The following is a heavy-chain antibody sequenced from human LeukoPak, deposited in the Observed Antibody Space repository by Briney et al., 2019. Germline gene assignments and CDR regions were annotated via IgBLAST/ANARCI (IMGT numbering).Heavy chain of an antibody. V-gene: IGHV1-18*01. Sequence: GASVKVSCKASGYTFTSYGISWVRQAPGQGLEWMGWISAYNGNTNYAQKLQGRVTMTTDTPTSTAYMELRSLRSDDTAVYYCARVSDSSGYYMLGDYFDYWGQGTLVTVSS. D-gene: IGHD3-22*01. J-gene: IGHJ4*02. CDR1: GYTFTSYG. CDR2: ISAYNGNT. CDR3: ARVSDSSGYYMLGDYFDY.